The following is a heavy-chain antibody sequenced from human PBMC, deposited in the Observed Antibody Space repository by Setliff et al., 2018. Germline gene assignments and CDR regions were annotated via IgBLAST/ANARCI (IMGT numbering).Heavy chain of an antibody. CDR1: GGSISSSSYY. CDR2: IYYDGST. CDR3: VRPGGTTVVARHFDY. D-gene: IGHD2-15*01. Sequence: SETLSLTCTVSGGSISSSSYYWGWIRQPPGKGLEWIGSIYYDGSTSYNSSLKSRVTISIDTSRNQFSLELRSVTVADTATYYCVRPGGTTVVARHFDYWGSGILVTVSS. V-gene: IGHV4-39*01. J-gene: IGHJ4*01.